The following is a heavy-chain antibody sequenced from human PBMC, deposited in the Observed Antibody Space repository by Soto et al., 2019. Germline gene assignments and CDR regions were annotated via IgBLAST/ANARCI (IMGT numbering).Heavy chain of an antibody. J-gene: IGHJ4*02. V-gene: IGHV3-30*18. CDR1: GFTFSDYA. CDR3: AKGGRQLLVTSAFHY. D-gene: IGHD6-19*01. CDR2: VSHDGRNT. Sequence: VQLVESGGGVVQPGRSLRLSCAASGFTFSDYAMHWVRQAPGKGLEWVAVVSHDGRNTHYADSVKGRFTISRDSDKHAVSLEMPSLRAEDPAVYYCAKGGRQLLVTSAFHYWDQGALVTVSS.